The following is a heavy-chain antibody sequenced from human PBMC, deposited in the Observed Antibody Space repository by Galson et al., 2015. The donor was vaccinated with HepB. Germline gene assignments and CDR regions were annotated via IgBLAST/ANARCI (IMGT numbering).Heavy chain of an antibody. CDR3: AKGGGLLWFGELDY. CDR1: GFIFSSYA. Sequence: SLRLSCAASGFIFSSYAMHWVRQAPGKGLEWVAVISYDGINKYSADSVKGRFTISRDNSKSTLYLQMDSLRAEDTAIYYCAKGGGLLWFGELDYWGQGNLVTVSS. J-gene: IGHJ4*02. D-gene: IGHD3-10*01. CDR2: ISYDGINK. V-gene: IGHV3-30*04.